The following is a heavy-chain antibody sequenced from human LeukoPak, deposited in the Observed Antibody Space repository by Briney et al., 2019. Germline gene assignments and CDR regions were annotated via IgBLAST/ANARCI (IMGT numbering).Heavy chain of an antibody. CDR3: AKDLPDSGRYAFDI. J-gene: IGHJ3*02. Sequence: GGSLRLSCAASGFTFSSYGMHWVRQAPGKGLEWVADIWYDGSNKYYADSVKGRFTISRDNSKNTLYLQMNSLRAEDTAVYYCAKDLPDSGRYAFDIWGQGTMVTVSS. CDR1: GFTFSSYG. V-gene: IGHV3-33*06. CDR2: IWYDGSNK. D-gene: IGHD1-26*01.